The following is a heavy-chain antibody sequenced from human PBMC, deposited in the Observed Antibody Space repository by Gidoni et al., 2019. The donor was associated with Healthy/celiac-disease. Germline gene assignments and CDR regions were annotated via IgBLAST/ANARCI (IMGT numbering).Heavy chain of an antibody. D-gene: IGHD2-21*02. CDR1: GFTFSSYA. Sequence: EVQLLESGGGLVQPGGSLRLSCAASGFTFSSYAMSWVRQAPGKGLEWVSAISGSGGSTYYADSVKGRFTISRDNSKNTLYLQMNSLRAEDTAVYYCAKVMAYCGGDCYDYFDYWGQGTLVTVSS. J-gene: IGHJ4*02. CDR2: ISGSGGST. CDR3: AKVMAYCGGDCYDYFDY. V-gene: IGHV3-23*01.